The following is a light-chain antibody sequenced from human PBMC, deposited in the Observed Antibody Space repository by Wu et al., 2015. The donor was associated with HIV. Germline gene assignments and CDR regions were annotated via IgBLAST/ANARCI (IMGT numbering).Light chain of an antibody. CDR2: DAS. Sequence: EIVLTQSPATLSLSPGEGATLSCRASQGVGTSLVWYQQRGGQAPRLLIYDASYRAPGISGRFRGSGSGTDFTLTISSLEPEDFAVYYCQQHSTWLSFGGGTKVEI. CDR1: QGVGTS. V-gene: IGKV3-11*01. J-gene: IGKJ4*01. CDR3: QQHSTWLS.